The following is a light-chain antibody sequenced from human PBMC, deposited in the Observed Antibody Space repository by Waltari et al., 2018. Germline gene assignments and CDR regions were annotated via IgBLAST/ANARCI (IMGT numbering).Light chain of an antibody. CDR3: QQSDSDLT. CDR2: GAS. Sequence: DIQMTQSPSSLSASVGDRVTITCRASQGVSRFLNWYQQKLGRAPKLLIYGASALQSGVPSRFSGSGYGTDFTLTIDSLQPEDFATYYCQQSDSDLTFGGGTKVESK. CDR1: QGVSRF. J-gene: IGKJ4*01. V-gene: IGKV1-39*01.